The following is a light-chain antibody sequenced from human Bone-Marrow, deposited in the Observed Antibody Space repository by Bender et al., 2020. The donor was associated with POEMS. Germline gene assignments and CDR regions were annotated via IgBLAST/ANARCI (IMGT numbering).Light chain of an antibody. CDR2: EGS. V-gene: IGLV2-23*01. CDR3: CSYVHTYVQ. CDR1: SSDVGTFNL. Sequence: QSVLTQPASVSGSPGQSITISCTGTSSDVGTFNLVSWYQHHPDKAPKLIIYEGSKRPSGVSNRFSASKSGNTASLTVSGLQAEDEADYYCCSYVHTYVQFGGGTKVTVL. J-gene: IGLJ2*01.